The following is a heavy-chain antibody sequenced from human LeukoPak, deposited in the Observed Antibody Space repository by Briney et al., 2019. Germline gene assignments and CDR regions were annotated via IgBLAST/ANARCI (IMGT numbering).Heavy chain of an antibody. V-gene: IGHV4-34*01. CDR2: INHSGST. Sequence: PSETLSLTCAVYGGSFSGYYWSWIRQPPGKGLEWIGEINHSGSTNYNPSLKSRVTTSVDTSKNQFSLKLSSVTAADTAVYYCARTIAYGDYGSPFDYWGQGTLVTVSS. D-gene: IGHD4-17*01. J-gene: IGHJ4*02. CDR1: GGSFSGYY. CDR3: ARTIAYGDYGSPFDY.